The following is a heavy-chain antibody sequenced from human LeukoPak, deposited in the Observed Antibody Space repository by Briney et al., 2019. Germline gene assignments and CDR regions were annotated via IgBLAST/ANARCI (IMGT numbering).Heavy chain of an antibody. CDR1: GFSFSSYG. V-gene: IGHV3-30*02. Sequence: GGSLRLSCVASGFSFSSYGMNWDRQAPGKGLEWVAFIQFDGSNIFYGDSVKGRFTVSRDNLQKTLYLQMDGLRAEDTAVYYCTKMVPLRFYDTSGQTYWGQGTLVTVSS. CDR3: TKMVPLRFYDTSGQTY. D-gene: IGHD2/OR15-2a*01. J-gene: IGHJ4*02. CDR2: IQFDGSNI.